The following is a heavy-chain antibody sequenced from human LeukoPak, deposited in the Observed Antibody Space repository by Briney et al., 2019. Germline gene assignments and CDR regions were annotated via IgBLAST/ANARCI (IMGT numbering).Heavy chain of an antibody. CDR3: ASSQISMVRGVIMLDGFDI. Sequence: SETLSLTCIVSGGSISSNFWNWIRQPPRKGLEWVWYISYSASPTSNPSLKSRVTISLDTSKKQFSLRLSSVTAADTAVYYCASSQISMVRGVIMLDGFDIWGQGTMVTVSS. CDR1: GGSISSNF. CDR2: ISYSASP. D-gene: IGHD3-10*01. J-gene: IGHJ3*02. V-gene: IGHV4-59*01.